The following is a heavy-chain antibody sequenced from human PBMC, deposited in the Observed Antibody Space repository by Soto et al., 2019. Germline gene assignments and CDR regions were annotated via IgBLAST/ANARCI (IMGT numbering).Heavy chain of an antibody. D-gene: IGHD2-15*01. Sequence: GGSLRLSCAASGFTFSTHAMNWVRQAPGKGLEWVSTISVSGDYTYYADSVKGRFTISRDNSKNTRYLQMNSLRADDTAMYYCATRHLSFCSGGTCNPFDFWGQGALVTVSS. CDR3: ATRHLSFCSGGTCNPFDF. CDR2: ISVSGDYT. V-gene: IGHV3-23*01. CDR1: GFTFSTHA. J-gene: IGHJ4*02.